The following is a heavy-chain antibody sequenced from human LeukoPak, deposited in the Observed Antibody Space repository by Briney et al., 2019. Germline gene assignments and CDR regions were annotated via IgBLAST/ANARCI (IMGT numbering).Heavy chain of an antibody. CDR1: GFTFRSNW. CDR2: IKQDGSET. Sequence: GGSLRLSCAASGFTFRSNWMSWVRQAPGKGLEWMANIKQDGSETHYIDSVKGRFTISRDNAKNSLYLQMNSLRAEDTAVYYCARGPLWFGESYWGQGTLVTVSS. J-gene: IGHJ4*02. V-gene: IGHV3-7*01. D-gene: IGHD3-10*01. CDR3: ARGPLWFGESY.